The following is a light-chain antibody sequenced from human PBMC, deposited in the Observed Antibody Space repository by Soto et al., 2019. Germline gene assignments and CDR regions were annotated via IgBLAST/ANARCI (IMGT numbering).Light chain of an antibody. CDR2: EVI. V-gene: IGLV2-14*01. CDR1: SSDIGGYNY. J-gene: IGLJ3*02. Sequence: QSALTQPASVSGSPGQSITISCTGSSSDIGGYNYVSGYQQHPGKAPKLMIYEVINRPSGVSSRFSGSKSGNTASLTISGLQAEDEADYYCCSYTSSDTHLVFGGGTKVTVL. CDR3: CSYTSSDTHLV.